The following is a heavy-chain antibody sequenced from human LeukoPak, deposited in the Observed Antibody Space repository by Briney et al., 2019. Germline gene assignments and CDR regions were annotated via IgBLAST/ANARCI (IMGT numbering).Heavy chain of an antibody. J-gene: IGHJ2*01. CDR1: GGSFSGYY. D-gene: IGHD3-10*01. CDR2: INHSGST. CDR3: ARESITIVRGVIGSRYFDL. V-gene: IGHV4-34*01. Sequence: SETLSLTCAVYGGSFSGYYWSWIRQPPGKGLEWIGEINHSGSTNYNPSLKSRVTISVDTSKNQFSLKLSSVTAADTAVYYCARESITIVRGVIGSRYFDLWGRGTLVTVSS.